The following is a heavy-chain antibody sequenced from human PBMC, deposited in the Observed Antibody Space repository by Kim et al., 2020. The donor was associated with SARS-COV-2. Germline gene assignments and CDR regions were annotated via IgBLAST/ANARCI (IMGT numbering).Heavy chain of an antibody. V-gene: IGHV5-51*01. CDR3: ARIIGYSYGPQLFDY. D-gene: IGHD5-18*01. Sequence: GESLKISCKGYGYSFTNYWIGWVRQMPGKGLQWMGHIYPGDSDTRYSPSFRDQVTISADKSTSTVYLQWSALKTSDTVMYYCARIIGYSYGPQLFDYWGPGTLVTV. J-gene: IGHJ4*02. CDR1: GYSFTNYW. CDR2: IYPGDSDT.